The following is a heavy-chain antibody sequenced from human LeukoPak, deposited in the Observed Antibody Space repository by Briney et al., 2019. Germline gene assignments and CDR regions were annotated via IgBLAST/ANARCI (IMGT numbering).Heavy chain of an antibody. CDR3: ARVHDSSGYVVGY. V-gene: IGHV1-2*06. J-gene: IGHJ4*02. Sequence: ASVTVSCKASGYTFTGFYMHWVRQAPGQGLEWMGRINPNSGDTNYAQKFQGRVTMTRDTSISTAYMELSRLTSDDTAVYYCARVHDSSGYVVGYWGQGTLVTVSS. CDR2: INPNSGDT. CDR1: GYTFTGFY. D-gene: IGHD3-22*01.